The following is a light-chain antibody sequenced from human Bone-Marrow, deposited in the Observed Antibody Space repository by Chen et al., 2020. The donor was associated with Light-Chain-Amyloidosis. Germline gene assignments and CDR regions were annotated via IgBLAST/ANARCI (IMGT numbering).Light chain of an antibody. CDR3: QVWDRGSDRPV. CDR2: DDS. CDR1: NIGSTS. V-gene: IGLV3-21*02. Sequence: SYVLTQPSSVSVAPGQTDTIACGGNNIGSTSVHWYQQTPGQAPLLVVYDDSDRPSGIPERLSGSNSGNTATLTISRVEAGDEADYYCQVWDRGSDRPVFGGGTKLTVL. J-gene: IGLJ3*02.